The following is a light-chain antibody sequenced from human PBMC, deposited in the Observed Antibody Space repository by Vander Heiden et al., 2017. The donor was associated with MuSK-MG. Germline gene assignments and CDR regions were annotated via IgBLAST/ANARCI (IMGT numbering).Light chain of an antibody. CDR2: YDS. CDR3: QVWDRNYDRGL. Sequence: SYFLPQPPSVAVAPGKTATITCASNNIIIYLVLLFQQKPGQAPVLVIFYDSDRPSGIPERFSGSNSGNTATLTISRVEAGDEADYYCQVWDRNYDRGLFGGGTKLTVL. CDR1: NIIIYL. J-gene: IGLJ2*01. V-gene: IGLV3-21*04.